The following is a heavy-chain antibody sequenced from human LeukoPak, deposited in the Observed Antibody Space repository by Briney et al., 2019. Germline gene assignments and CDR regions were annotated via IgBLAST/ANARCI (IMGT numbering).Heavy chain of an antibody. CDR3: ARSRRFYDILTGYLDY. V-gene: IGHV1-18*04. D-gene: IGHD3-9*01. CDR1: GYTFTSYG. Sequence: ASVKVSCKASGYTFTSYGISWVRQAPGQGLEWMGWISAYNGNTNYAQKLQGRVTMTTDTSTRTAYMELRSLRSDDTAVYYCARSRRFYDILTGYLDYWGQGTLVTVSS. CDR2: ISAYNGNT. J-gene: IGHJ4*02.